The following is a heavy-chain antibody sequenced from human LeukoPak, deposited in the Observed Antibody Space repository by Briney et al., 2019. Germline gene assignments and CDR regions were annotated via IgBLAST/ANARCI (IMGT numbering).Heavy chain of an antibody. D-gene: IGHD6-19*01. V-gene: IGHV3-7*03. CDR1: GFTFSSYW. Sequence: GGSLRLSCAVSGFTFSSYWMSWVRQAPRKGLVWVANINPDGSEKKYVDSVKGRFIISRDNAENSLDLQMNSLRVEDTAVYYCVREGGSGWYSGWFDPWGQGTRVTVSS. CDR2: INPDGSEK. CDR3: VREGGSGWYSGWFDP. J-gene: IGHJ5*02.